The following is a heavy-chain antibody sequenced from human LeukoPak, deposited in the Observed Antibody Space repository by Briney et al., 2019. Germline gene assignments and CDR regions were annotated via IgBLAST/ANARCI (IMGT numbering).Heavy chain of an antibody. J-gene: IGHJ6*02. CDR3: ARVDV. CDR1: GFTFSSYA. V-gene: IGHV3-30-3*01. CDR2: ISYDGSNK. Sequence: PGGSLRLSCAASGFTFSSYAMHWVRQAPGKGLEWVAVISYDGSNKYYADSVKGRFTISRDNSKNTLYPQMNSLRAEDTAVYYCARVDVWGQGTTVTVSS.